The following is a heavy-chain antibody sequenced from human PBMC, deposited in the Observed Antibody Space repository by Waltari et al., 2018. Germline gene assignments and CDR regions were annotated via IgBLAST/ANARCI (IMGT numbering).Heavy chain of an antibody. Sequence: QLQLQESGPGLVKPSETLSLTCTVSGGSISSSSYYWGWIRQPPGKGLEWMGSIYYSGSTYDNPSLQSRVTISEHTSKHQFSLKLSSVTAADTAVYYCARQGYGDYDYYYYYMDVWGKGTTVTVSS. CDR2: IYYSGST. V-gene: IGHV4-39*07. CDR3: ARQGYGDYDYYYYYMDV. CDR1: GGSISSSSYY. D-gene: IGHD4-17*01. J-gene: IGHJ6*03.